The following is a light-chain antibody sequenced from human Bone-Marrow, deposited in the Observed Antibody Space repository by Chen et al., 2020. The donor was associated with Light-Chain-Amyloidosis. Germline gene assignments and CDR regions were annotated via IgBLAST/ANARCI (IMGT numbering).Light chain of an antibody. V-gene: IGKV3-20*01. Sequence: ELVLTQSPGTLSLSPGEGANLSCRDSQTISSNYLTWYQQKFGQAPRLLIYGSSSRATGIPDRFTGSGSGTEFTLTINRLETEDLGMYYWQQYGTSPLTFGGGTKVEIK. CDR2: GSS. J-gene: IGKJ4*01. CDR3: QQYGTSPLT. CDR1: QTISSNY.